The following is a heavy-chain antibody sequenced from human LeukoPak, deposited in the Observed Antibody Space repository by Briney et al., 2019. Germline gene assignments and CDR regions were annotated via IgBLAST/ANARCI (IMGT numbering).Heavy chain of an antibody. CDR3: AKVSVVAGRNAFDI. Sequence: HPGGSLRLSCAASGFTFSSYATSWVRQAPGKGLEWVSVIGGSGTSTYYADSVKGRFTISRDNSKNMLYLQMNSLRVEDTAIYYCAKVSVVAGRNAFDIWGQGTMVTVSS. D-gene: IGHD3-22*01. V-gene: IGHV3-23*01. CDR2: IGGSGTST. J-gene: IGHJ3*02. CDR1: GFTFSSYA.